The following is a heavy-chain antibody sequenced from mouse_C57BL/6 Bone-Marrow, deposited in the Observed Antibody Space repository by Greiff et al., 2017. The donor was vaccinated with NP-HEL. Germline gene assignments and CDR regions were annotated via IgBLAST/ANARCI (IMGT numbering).Heavy chain of an antibody. CDR1: GFTFSDYG. CDR3: ARQLGTTVVARYFDV. Sequence: EVQRVESGGGLVKPGGSLKLSCAASGFTFSDYGMHWVRQAPEKGLEWVAYISSGSSTIYSPAPVKGGFTISRDNAKNTLFLQMTSLRSEATAMYYCARQLGTTVVARYFDVWGTGTTVTVSS. CDR2: ISSGSSTI. V-gene: IGHV5-17*01. D-gene: IGHD1-1*01. J-gene: IGHJ1*03.